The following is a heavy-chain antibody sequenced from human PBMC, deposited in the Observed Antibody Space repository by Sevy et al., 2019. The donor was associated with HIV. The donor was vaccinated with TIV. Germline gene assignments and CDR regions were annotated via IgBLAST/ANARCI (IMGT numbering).Heavy chain of an antibody. CDR2: ISYDGSNK. V-gene: IGHV3-30*18. D-gene: IGHD3-22*01. CDR3: AKDRSGYYDY. Sequence: GGSLRLSCAASGFTFSSYGMHWVRQAPGKGLEWMAVISYDGSNKYYADSVKGRFTISRDNSKNTLYLQMNSMRAEDTAVYYCAKDRSGYYDYWGQGTLVTVSS. CDR1: GFTFSSYG. J-gene: IGHJ4*02.